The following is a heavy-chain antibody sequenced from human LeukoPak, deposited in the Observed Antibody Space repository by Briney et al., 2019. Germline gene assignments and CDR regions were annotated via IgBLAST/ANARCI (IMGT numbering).Heavy chain of an antibody. V-gene: IGHV3-30*04. Sequence: GGSRRLSWAASGFTFSSYAMHWVRQAAGKVLGWVAVILYDGSNKLYADSVKGRFTITRDNSKYTMYLYMNRIRAEATDVYYCARDADDIVVVPAARPSSFLYWGQGTLVTVSS. CDR3: ARDADDIVVVPAARPSSFLY. D-gene: IGHD2-2*01. J-gene: IGHJ4*02. CDR2: ILYDGSNK. CDR1: GFTFSSYA.